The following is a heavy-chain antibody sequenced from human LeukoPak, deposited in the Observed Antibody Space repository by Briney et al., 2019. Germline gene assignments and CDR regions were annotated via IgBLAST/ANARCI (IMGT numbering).Heavy chain of an antibody. J-gene: IGHJ5*02. Sequence: SETLSLTCAVYGGSFSDYYWSWIRQPPGKGLEWIGEINHSGSTNYNPSLKGRVTISVDTSKNQFSLKLSSVTAADTAVYYCASGRQQGTWGQGTLVTVSS. CDR3: ASGRQQGT. CDR1: GGSFSDYY. D-gene: IGHD6-13*01. V-gene: IGHV4-34*01. CDR2: INHSGST.